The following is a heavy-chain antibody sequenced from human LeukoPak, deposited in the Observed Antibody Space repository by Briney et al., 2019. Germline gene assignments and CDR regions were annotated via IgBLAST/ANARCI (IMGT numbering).Heavy chain of an antibody. Sequence: SEXLSLTCTVSGGSISSSSYYWGWIRQPPGKGREWIGSIYYSGSTYYNPSLKSRVTISVDTSKNQFSLKLSSVTAADTAVYYCASIIAAAGKGYFLDYWGQGTLVTVSS. CDR2: IYYSGST. CDR1: GGSISSSSYY. D-gene: IGHD6-13*01. CDR3: ASIIAAAGKGYFLDY. J-gene: IGHJ4*02. V-gene: IGHV4-39*01.